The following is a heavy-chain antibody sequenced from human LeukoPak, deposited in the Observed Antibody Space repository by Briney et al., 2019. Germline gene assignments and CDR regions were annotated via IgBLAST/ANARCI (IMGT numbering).Heavy chain of an antibody. CDR3: ARDCDISGWYRWFDP. Sequence: GGSLRLSCAASGFSFNTYAMHWVRQAPGKGLEWVSVIYSGGSTYYADSVKGRFTISRDNSKNTLYLQMNSLRAEDTAVYYCARDCDISGWYRWFDPWGQGTLVTVSS. D-gene: IGHD6-19*01. CDR1: GFSFNTYA. V-gene: IGHV3-66*01. J-gene: IGHJ5*02. CDR2: IYSGGST.